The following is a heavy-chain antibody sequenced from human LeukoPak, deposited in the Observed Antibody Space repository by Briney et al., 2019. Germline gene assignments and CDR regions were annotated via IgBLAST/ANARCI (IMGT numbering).Heavy chain of an antibody. CDR3: ARDARGWSGFDY. CDR2: IYTTGNT. J-gene: IGHJ4*02. Sequence: PSETLSLTCSVSGGSISNYYWSWIRQPAGKGREWIGRIYTTGNTDYYPSLKSRVTMSVDTSKNQFSLNLSSVTAAGTAVYYCARDARGWSGFDYWGQGTLVTVSS. V-gene: IGHV4-4*07. D-gene: IGHD3-3*01. CDR1: GGSISNYY.